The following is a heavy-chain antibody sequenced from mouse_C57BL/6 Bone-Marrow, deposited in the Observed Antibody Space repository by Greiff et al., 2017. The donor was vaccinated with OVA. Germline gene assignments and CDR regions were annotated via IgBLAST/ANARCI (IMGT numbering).Heavy chain of an antibody. D-gene: IGHD2-4*01. Sequence: EVQLQQSGPVLVKPGASVKMSCKASGYTFTDYYMNWVKQSHGKSLEWIGVINPYNGGTSYNQKFKGKATLTVDKSSSTAYMELNSLTSEDSAVYYCARSDGDYDKDYWGQGTTLTVSS. CDR3: ARSDGDYDKDY. CDR1: GYTFTDYY. CDR2: INPYNGGT. V-gene: IGHV1-19*01. J-gene: IGHJ2*01.